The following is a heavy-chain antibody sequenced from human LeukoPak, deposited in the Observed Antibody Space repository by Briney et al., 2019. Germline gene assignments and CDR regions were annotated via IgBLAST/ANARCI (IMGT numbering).Heavy chain of an antibody. V-gene: IGHV4-30-2*01. CDR3: ARERDRGAFDP. J-gene: IGHJ5*02. CDR2: IYHSGST. Sequence: SETLSLTCAVPGGSISSGGYSWSWIRQPPGKGLEWIGYIYHSGSTYYNPSLKSRVTISVDRSKNQFSLKLSSVTAADTAVYYCARERDRGAFDPWGQGTLVTVSS. D-gene: IGHD5-24*01. CDR1: GGSISSGGYS.